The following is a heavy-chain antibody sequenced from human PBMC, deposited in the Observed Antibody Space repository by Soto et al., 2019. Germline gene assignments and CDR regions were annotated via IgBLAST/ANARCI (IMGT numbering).Heavy chain of an antibody. D-gene: IGHD3-3*01. CDR2: IYYSGST. CDR3: ARDQRYDFWSGYYPNMYYYYYYGMDV. V-gene: IGHV4-61*01. Sequence: SETLSLTCTVSGGSVSSGSYYWSWIRQPPGKGLEWIGYIYYSGSTNYNPSLKSRVTISVDTSKNQFSLKLSSVTAADTAVYYCARDQRYDFWSGYYPNMYYYYYYGMDVWGQGTTVTAP. CDR1: GGSVSSGSYY. J-gene: IGHJ6*02.